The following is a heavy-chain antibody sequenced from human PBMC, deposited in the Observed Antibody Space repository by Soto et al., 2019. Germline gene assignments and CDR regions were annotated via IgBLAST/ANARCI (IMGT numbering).Heavy chain of an antibody. Sequence: GGSLRLSCAASGFTFSSYDMHWVRQATGKGLEWVSAIGTAGDTYYPGSVKGRFTISRENAKNSLYLQMNSLRAGDTAVYYCARVSRSYYFDYWDQGTLVTVSS. CDR1: GFTFSSYD. D-gene: IGHD3-10*01. J-gene: IGHJ4*02. CDR2: IGTAGDT. CDR3: ARVSRSYYFDY. V-gene: IGHV3-13*01.